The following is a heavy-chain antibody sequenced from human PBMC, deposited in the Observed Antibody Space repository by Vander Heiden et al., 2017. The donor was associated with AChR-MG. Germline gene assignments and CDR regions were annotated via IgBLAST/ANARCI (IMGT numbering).Heavy chain of an antibody. CDR1: GGSFGPSY. V-gene: IGHV4-34*01. J-gene: IGHJ4*01. D-gene: IGHD4-17*01. CDR3: ARGGLTTGDY. CDR2: INHAGST. Sequence: QVQLQQWGAGLLKPSETLSLTCTIYGGSFGPSYWTWIRQPPGRGLEYIGEINHAGSTNYNPSLKSRVSMSMDTSNNQFSLILNSVTSADTAVYYCARGGLTTGDYWGHGTLVTVSS.